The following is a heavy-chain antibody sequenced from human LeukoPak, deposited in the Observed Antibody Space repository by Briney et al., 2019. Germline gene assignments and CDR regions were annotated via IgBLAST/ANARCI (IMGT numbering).Heavy chain of an antibody. CDR2: INHSGST. D-gene: IGHD2-15*01. J-gene: IGHJ4*02. CDR3: ARGGGLGYSRSDY. Sequence: SETLSLTCTVSGGSISSYYWSWIRQPAGKGLEWIGEINHSGSTNYNPSLKSRVTISVDTSKNQFSLKLSSVTAADTAVYYCARGGGLGYSRSDYWGQGTLVTVSS. V-gene: IGHV4-34*01. CDR1: GGSISSYY.